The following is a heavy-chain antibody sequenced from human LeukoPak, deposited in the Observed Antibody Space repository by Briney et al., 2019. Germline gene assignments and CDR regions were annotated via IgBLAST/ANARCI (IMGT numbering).Heavy chain of an antibody. CDR3: TAAAFGTGSNWSLDY. D-gene: IGHD6-13*01. Sequence: PGGSLRLSCAASGFTFSKAWMTWVRQAPGKGLEWVGRIKSKTDGGTIDYAAPVQGRFSISRDDSKNTLYLQMNSLKTEDTAVYYCTAAAFGTGSNWSLDYWGQGTLVTVSS. V-gene: IGHV3-15*01. J-gene: IGHJ4*02. CDR2: IKSKTDGGTI. CDR1: GFTFSKAW.